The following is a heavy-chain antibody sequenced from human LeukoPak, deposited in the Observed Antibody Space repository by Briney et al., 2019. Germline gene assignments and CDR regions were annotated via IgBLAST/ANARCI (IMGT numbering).Heavy chain of an antibody. CDR1: GYTFTRNY. CDR3: AIRYGSGSYYFGFDP. CDR2: IDPSGGIT. V-gene: IGHV1-46*01. Sequence: GASVKVSCKASGYTFTRNYMHWVRQAPGQGLEWMGVIDPSGGITSYAQKFQGRVTMTRNTSISTAYMELSSLRSEDTAVYYCAIRYGSGSYYFGFDPWGQGTLVTVSS. J-gene: IGHJ5*02. D-gene: IGHD3-10*01.